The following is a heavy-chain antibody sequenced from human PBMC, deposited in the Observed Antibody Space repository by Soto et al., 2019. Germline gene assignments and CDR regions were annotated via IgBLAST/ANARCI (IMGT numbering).Heavy chain of an antibody. J-gene: IGHJ4*02. CDR1: GASLGRYSSY. V-gene: IGHV4-61*02. CDR3: AYLRGFTGYPGD. D-gene: IGHD3-16*01. Sequence: PSETLSLTCTVPGASLGRYSSYWSWLRLPAGKGLEWIGRISIVGLVSAGDSTAYNPSLKSRVTISVDKSMNRLSLILRSVTAADTAVYYCAYLRGFTGYPGDWGQGTLVTVSS. CDR2: ISIVGLVSAGDST.